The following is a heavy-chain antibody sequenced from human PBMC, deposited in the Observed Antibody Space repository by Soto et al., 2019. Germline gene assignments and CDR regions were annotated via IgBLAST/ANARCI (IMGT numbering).Heavy chain of an antibody. CDR2: INRDGGER. CDR1: GFSFSNYW. J-gene: IGHJ4*02. V-gene: IGHV3-7*03. D-gene: IGHD3-16*01. CDR3: ARDATFCLDC. Sequence: GRSLRLSCAASGFSFSNYWMAWVRQAPGKGLEWVANINRDGGERYHADSVRGRFTIFRDNSENSLYLQMNRLRAEDTAVYYCARDATFCLDCWGRGTLVTVSS.